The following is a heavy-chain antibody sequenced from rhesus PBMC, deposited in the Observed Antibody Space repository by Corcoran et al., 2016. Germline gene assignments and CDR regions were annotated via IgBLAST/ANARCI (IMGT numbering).Heavy chain of an antibody. J-gene: IGHJ4*01. CDR3: ARGNTPGTY. CDR2: LNPSNGNT. Sequence: QVQLVQSGAEVKKPGASVKLSCKASGYTFTSYSINWVRQAPGQGLEWMGWLNPSNGNTGYAQTFQGRVTMTMATSTSTAYMELSSLRSEDTAVYYCARGNTPGTYWGQGVLVTVSS. CDR1: GYTFTSYS. D-gene: IGHD2-21*01. V-gene: IGHV1-200*01.